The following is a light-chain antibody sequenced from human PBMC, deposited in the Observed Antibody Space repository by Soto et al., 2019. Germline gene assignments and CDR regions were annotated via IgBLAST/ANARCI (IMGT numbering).Light chain of an antibody. CDR2: AAS. J-gene: IGKJ5*01. Sequence: AIRMTQSPSSFSASTGDRVTITCRASQGISSYLAWYQQKPGKAPKLLIYAASTLQSGVPSRFSGSGSGTEFTLTISSLQPEDFATYYCQQFNSYPITFGQGARLEI. CDR1: QGISSY. V-gene: IGKV1-8*01. CDR3: QQFNSYPIT.